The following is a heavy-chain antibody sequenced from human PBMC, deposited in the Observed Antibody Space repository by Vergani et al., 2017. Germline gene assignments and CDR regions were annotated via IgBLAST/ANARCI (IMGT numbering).Heavy chain of an antibody. CDR3: ARHRGAGRFFPTSYFYGMDV. CDR2: LHHSGDT. J-gene: IGHJ6*02. Sequence: QVQLQESGPGLVKPSETLTLTFDVSDSSIMTNPYWGWFRQSPGKGLEWSGFLHHSGDTHYNSSLKGRVSISIVCSSKFSLSLTSVTAAETAIYYFARHRGAGRFFPTSYFYGMDVCVHGTTVTVSS. V-gene: IGHV4-38-2*01. CDR1: DSSIMTNPY. D-gene: IGHD3-10*01.